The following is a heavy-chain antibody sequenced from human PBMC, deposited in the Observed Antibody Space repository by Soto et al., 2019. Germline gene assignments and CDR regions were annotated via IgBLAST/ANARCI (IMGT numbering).Heavy chain of an antibody. D-gene: IGHD3-22*01. V-gene: IGHV3-48*02. CDR1: GGSISTSNW. CDR2: ISSSSSTI. CDR3: AREYFDGSGYYDVQGWNYFYYGMDG. J-gene: IGHJ6*02. Sequence: ETLSLTCAVSGGSISTSNWWSWVRQPPGKGLEWVSYISSSSSTIYYADSVKGRFTISRDNAKNSLYLQMNSLRDEDTALYFCAREYFDGSGYYDVQGWNYFYYGMDGWGQGTTVTVSS.